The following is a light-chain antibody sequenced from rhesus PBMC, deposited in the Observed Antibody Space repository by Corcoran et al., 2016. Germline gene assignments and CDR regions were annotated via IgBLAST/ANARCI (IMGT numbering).Light chain of an antibody. V-gene: IGKV1-22*01. CDR2: KAS. Sequence: DIQMTQSPSSLSASVGDTVTITCRARQSISSWLDWYQQKPGKAPNLLIYKASSLQGGVPSRFSGSGSGTDFTLTIRSLQPEDFATYYCLQYSSHPYTFGQGTKVEIK. CDR3: LQYSSHPYT. CDR1: QSISSW. J-gene: IGKJ2*01.